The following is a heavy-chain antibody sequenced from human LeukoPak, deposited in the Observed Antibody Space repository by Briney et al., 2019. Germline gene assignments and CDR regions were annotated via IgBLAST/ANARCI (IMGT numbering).Heavy chain of an antibody. J-gene: IGHJ4*02. CDR2: ISWGTGTI. Sequence: GGSLRLSCATSGFTFDDYAIHWVRQPPGKGLEWVSGISWGTGTIGYAGSVKGRFTLSRVNAKSSLYLQMNSLRVDDTAFDYCAKSLGVGDCRYYFDSWGQGTLVTVSS. V-gene: IGHV3-9*01. CDR1: GFTFDDYA. CDR3: AKSLGVGDCRYYFDS. D-gene: IGHD2-21*02.